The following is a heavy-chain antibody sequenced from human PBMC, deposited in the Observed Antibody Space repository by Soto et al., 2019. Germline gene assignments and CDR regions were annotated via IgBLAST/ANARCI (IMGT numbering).Heavy chain of an antibody. CDR2: IYYSGTT. Sequence: QVQLQESGPGLVNPSQTLSLTCTFSGASITSGGYYWTWIRQHPGKGLEWIGYIYYSGTTYYNPSRKSRVTIXXEXSXXQFSLKLSSVTAADTAVYYCARATLVGANFDAFDIWGRGTMVTVSS. J-gene: IGHJ3*02. CDR1: GASITSGGYY. D-gene: IGHD1-26*01. CDR3: ARATLVGANFDAFDI. V-gene: IGHV4-31*03.